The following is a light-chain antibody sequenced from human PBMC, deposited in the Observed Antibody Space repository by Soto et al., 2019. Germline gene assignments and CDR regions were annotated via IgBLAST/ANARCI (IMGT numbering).Light chain of an antibody. CDR1: QSISSC. V-gene: IGKV1-39*01. Sequence: DIQMTQSPSSLSASVGDRVTITCRASQSISSCLNWYQQKPGKAPKLLIYAASSLQSGVPSRFSGSGSGTDFTLTISSLHPEDFATYYCQQSYTTPITFGQGTRLEIQ. CDR2: AAS. J-gene: IGKJ5*01. CDR3: QQSYTTPIT.